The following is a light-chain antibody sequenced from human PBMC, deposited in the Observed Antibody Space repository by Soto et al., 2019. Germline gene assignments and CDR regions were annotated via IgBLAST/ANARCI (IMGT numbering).Light chain of an antibody. CDR1: QSVDNF. Sequence: QSPSTLSSYTGERVTLSCRASQSVDNFLAWYQQKPGQPPRLLIYDASNRASGIPARFSGSGSGTDFTLTISSLEPEDLAIYYCQQRKKGPPITFAQRTRLAIK. J-gene: IGKJ5*01. CDR2: DAS. V-gene: IGKV3-11*01. CDR3: QQRKKGPPIT.